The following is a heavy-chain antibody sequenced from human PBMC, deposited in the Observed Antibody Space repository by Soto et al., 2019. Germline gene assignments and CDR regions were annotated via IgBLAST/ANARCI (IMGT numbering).Heavy chain of an antibody. J-gene: IGHJ6*03. Sequence: QVQLVQSGAEVKKPGASVKVSCKASGYTFTSYDINWVRQATGQGLEWMGWMNPNSGNTGYAQKFQGRVTMTRNTSISTAYMELSSLRSEDTAVYYCARGGRLLRYFDWLLPPGQSGEYDTLHYYYYMDVWGKGTTVTVSS. D-gene: IGHD3-9*01. CDR3: ARGGRLLRYFDWLLPPGQSGEYDTLHYYYYMDV. CDR1: GYTFTSYD. V-gene: IGHV1-8*01. CDR2: MNPNSGNT.